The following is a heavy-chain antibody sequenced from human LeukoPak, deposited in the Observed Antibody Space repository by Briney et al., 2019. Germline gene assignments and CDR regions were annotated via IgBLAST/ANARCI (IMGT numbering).Heavy chain of an antibody. D-gene: IGHD3-22*01. CDR2: IYYSGST. V-gene: IGHV4-30-4*08. J-gene: IGHJ4*02. CDR1: GGSISSGDYY. Sequence: SETLSLTCTDSGGSISSGDYYWSWIRQPPGKGLEWIGYIYYSGSTYYNPSLKSRVTISVDTSKNQFSLKLSSVTAADTAVYYCAGRKDYYEFVYWGQGTLVTVSS. CDR3: AGRKDYYEFVY.